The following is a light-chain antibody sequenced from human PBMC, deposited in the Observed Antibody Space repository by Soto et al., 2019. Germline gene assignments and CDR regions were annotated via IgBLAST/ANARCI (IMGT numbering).Light chain of an antibody. CDR1: SSNIGSSY. Sequence: QSVLTQPPSVSGTPGQRVTISCSGSSSNIGSSYVYWYQQLPGTAPKLLIYRNNQWPSGVPDRFSGSKAGTSASLVISGLRSEDEADYYCNSYTTSTTYVFGTGTKVTVL. CDR2: RNN. J-gene: IGLJ1*01. V-gene: IGLV1-47*01. CDR3: NSYTTSTTYV.